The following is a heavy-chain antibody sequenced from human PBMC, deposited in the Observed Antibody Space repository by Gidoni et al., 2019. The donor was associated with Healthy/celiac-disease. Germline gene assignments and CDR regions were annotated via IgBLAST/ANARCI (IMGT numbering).Heavy chain of an antibody. CDR1: GGTFSSYA. CDR2: LIPIFGTA. D-gene: IGHD6-13*01. J-gene: IGHJ5*02. CDR3: ARDHPNLRYSSSWDAWFDP. Sequence: QVQLVQSGAEVKKPGSSVKVSCKASGGTFSSYAISWVRQAPGQGLEWMGGLIPIFGTANYAQKFQGRVTITADESTSTAYMELSSLRSEDTAVYYCARDHPNLRYSSSWDAWFDPWGQGTLVTVSS. V-gene: IGHV1-69*01.